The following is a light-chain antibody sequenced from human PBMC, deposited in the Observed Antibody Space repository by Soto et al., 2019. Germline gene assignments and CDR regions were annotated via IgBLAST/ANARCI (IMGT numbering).Light chain of an antibody. J-gene: IGKJ1*01. V-gene: IGKV1-8*01. Sequence: AIRMTQSPSSFSASTGDRVTITCRASQGVSSSLAWYQQKPGKAPRLLIYAASTLQSGVPSRFSGSGSGTDFTLTISCLQSEDFATYYCQQYYSYPPWTFGQGTKVEIK. CDR3: QQYYSYPPWT. CDR1: QGVSSS. CDR2: AAS.